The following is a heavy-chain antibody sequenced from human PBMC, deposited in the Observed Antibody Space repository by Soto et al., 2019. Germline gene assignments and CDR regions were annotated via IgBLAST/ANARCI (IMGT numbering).Heavy chain of an antibody. D-gene: IGHD3-3*01. Sequence: GGSLRLSCAASGFTFSSYGMHWVRQAPGKGLEWVAVIWYDGSNKYYADSVKGRFTISRDNSKNTLYLQMNSLRAEDTAVYYCARDRTPQNDGSGGYYWYYYYGMDVWGQGTTVTVSS. V-gene: IGHV3-33*01. CDR3: ARDRTPQNDGSGGYYWYYYYGMDV. CDR2: IWYDGSNK. J-gene: IGHJ6*02. CDR1: GFTFSSYG.